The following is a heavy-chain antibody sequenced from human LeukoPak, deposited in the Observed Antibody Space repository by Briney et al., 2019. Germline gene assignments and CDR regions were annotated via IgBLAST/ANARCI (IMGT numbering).Heavy chain of an antibody. CDR1: GFTFSSYG. CDR2: ISGSGSGT. CDR3: AKAPPRYCSSTSCYASCLDY. D-gene: IGHD2-2*01. V-gene: IGHV3-23*01. Sequence: GGALRLSCAASGFTFSSYGMSWVRQAPGKGLEWVSSISGSGSGTHYADSMKGRFTISRDNSKNTLYLQMNSLRAEDTAVYYCAKAPPRYCSSTSCYASCLDYWGQGTLVTVSS. J-gene: IGHJ4*02.